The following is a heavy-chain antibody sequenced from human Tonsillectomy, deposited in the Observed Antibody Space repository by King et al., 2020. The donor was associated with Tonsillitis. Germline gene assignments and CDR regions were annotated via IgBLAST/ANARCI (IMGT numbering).Heavy chain of an antibody. Sequence: QLQESGPGLVKPSETLSLTCTVSGGSISSYYWSWIRQPPGKGLEWIGYIYYSGSTNYNPSLKSRVTISVDTSKNQFSLKLSSATAADTAVYSCARGRGDYGDYFDYWGQGTLVTVSS. CDR3: ARGRGDYGDYFDY. D-gene: IGHD4-17*01. CDR1: GGSISSYY. V-gene: IGHV4-59*01. CDR2: IYYSGST. J-gene: IGHJ4*02.